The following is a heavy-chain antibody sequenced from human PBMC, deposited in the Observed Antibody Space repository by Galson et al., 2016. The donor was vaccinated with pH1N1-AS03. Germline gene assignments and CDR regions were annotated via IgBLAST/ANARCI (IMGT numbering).Heavy chain of an antibody. CDR1: GFTFSSYT. J-gene: IGHJ4*02. V-gene: IGHV1-69*02. D-gene: IGHD3-10*01. Sequence: SVKVSCKASGFTFSSYTIHWVRQAAGKRLEWVGRFIPLGSHSNFAHKFQGRFTITRYKATNTVYMTLNNLIFEDTAIYYCARSYGSGVAQFDFWGQGALVTVSS. CDR2: FIPLGSHS. CDR3: ARSYGSGVAQFDF.